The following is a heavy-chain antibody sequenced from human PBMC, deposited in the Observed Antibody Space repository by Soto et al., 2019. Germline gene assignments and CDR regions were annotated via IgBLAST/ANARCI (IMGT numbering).Heavy chain of an antibody. D-gene: IGHD3-3*01. J-gene: IGHJ6*02. CDR1: GGSFSGYY. CDR3: ARGSLRFLEWLFSRYYYYGMDV. CDR2: INHSGST. V-gene: IGHV4-34*01. Sequence: SETLSLTCAVYGGSFSGYYWSWIRQPPGKGLEWIGEINHSGSTNYNPSLKSRVTISVDTSKNQFSLKLSSVTAADTAVYYCARGSLRFLEWLFSRYYYYGMDVWGQGTTVTVS.